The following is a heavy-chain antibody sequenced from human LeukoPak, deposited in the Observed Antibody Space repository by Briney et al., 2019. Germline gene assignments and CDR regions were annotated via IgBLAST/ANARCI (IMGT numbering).Heavy chain of an antibody. V-gene: IGHV3-23*01. J-gene: IGHJ4*02. Sequence: PGGSLRLSCAASGFTFSSYSMNWVRQAPGKGLEWVSVISSSDGSTYYADSVKGRFTISRGNSKNTLYLQMNSLRAEDTAIYYCAKHYDSSGYYFDYWGQGTLVTVSS. CDR3: AKHYDSSGYYFDY. D-gene: IGHD3-22*01. CDR2: ISSSDGST. CDR1: GFTFSSYS.